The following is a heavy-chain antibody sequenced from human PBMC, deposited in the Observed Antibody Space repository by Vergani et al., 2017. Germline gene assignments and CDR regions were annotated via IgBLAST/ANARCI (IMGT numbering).Heavy chain of an antibody. Sequence: VQLVESGGGVVQPGGSLRLSCAASGFTFSSYGMHWVRQAPGKGLEWVGRIKSKTDGGTTDYAAPVKGRFTISRDDSKNTLYLQMNSLKTEDTAVYYCTTDHRIAVAGNGGRDYWGQGTLVTVSS. CDR1: GFTFSSYG. J-gene: IGHJ4*02. V-gene: IGHV3-15*01. D-gene: IGHD6-19*01. CDR3: TTDHRIAVAGNGGRDY. CDR2: IKSKTDGGTT.